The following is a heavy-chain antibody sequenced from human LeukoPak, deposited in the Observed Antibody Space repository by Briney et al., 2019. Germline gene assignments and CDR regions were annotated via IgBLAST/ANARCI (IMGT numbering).Heavy chain of an antibody. CDR3: ARYEYSSSFWFDP. CDR1: GGSISSYY. D-gene: IGHD6-6*01. J-gene: IGHJ5*02. CDR2: IYYSGST. Sequence: SETLSLTCTVSGGSISSYYWSWIRQPPGKGLEWIGYIYYSGSTNYNPSLKSRLTISVDTSKNQFSLKLSSVTAADTAVYYCARYEYSSSFWFDPWGQGTLVTVSS. V-gene: IGHV4-59*08.